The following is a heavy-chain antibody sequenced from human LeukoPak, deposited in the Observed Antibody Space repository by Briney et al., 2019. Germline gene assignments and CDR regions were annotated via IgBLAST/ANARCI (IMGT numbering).Heavy chain of an antibody. D-gene: IGHD6-13*01. CDR2: IYYSGST. Sequence: SETLSLTCTVSGGSISSHYWSWIRQPPGKGLEWIGYIYYSGSTNYNPSLKSRVTISVEPSKNQFSLKLSSVTAADTAVYYCARGNRESIAADIGWFDPWGQGTLVTVSS. J-gene: IGHJ5*02. CDR1: GGSISSHY. V-gene: IGHV4-59*11. CDR3: ARGNRESIAADIGWFDP.